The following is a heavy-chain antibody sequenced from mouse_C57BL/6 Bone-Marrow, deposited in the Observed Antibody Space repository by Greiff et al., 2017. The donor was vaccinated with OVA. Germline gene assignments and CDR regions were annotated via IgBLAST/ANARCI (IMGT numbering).Heavy chain of an antibody. Sequence: VQLQQSGAELVKPGASVTMSCKASGYTFTSYWITWVQQRPGQGLEWIGDIYPGSGSTNYNEKFKSKATLTVDTSSSTAYMQLSSLTSEDAAVYCCAYYSNPGLAYWGQGTLVTVSA. V-gene: IGHV1-55*01. D-gene: IGHD2-5*01. CDR2: IYPGSGST. J-gene: IGHJ3*01. CDR3: AYYSNPGLAY. CDR1: GYTFTSYW.